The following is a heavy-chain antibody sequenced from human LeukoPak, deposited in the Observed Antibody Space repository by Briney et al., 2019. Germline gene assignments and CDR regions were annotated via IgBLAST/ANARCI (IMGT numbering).Heavy chain of an antibody. CDR1: GYTFTGYY. D-gene: IGHD3-16*01. CDR2: INPNSGDT. V-gene: IGHV1-2*02. Sequence: ASVKVSCKASGYTFTGYYMHWVRQAPGQGLEWMGWINPNSGDTNYGQKFQGRVTMTRDTSISTAYMELSRLRSDDTAVYYCARAPYGDNGYTAEVADYWGQGTLVTVSS. CDR3: ARAPYGDNGYTAEVADY. J-gene: IGHJ4*02.